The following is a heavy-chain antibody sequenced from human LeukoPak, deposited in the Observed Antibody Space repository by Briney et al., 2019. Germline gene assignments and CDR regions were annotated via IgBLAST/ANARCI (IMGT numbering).Heavy chain of an antibody. CDR3: ARVWSSRYTSDY. D-gene: IGHD3-16*02. CDR2: ISSNISTI. J-gene: IGHJ4*02. V-gene: IGHV3-48*04. CDR1: GYTFSIYS. Sequence: PSGGSLRLSCAASGYTFSIYSINWVRQAPGKGLEWLSYISSNISTIYYADSFNCRFTVSRKNAKNLVYLQMNSLTVEDTAVYFCARVWSSRYTSDYWGQGTMVTVSS.